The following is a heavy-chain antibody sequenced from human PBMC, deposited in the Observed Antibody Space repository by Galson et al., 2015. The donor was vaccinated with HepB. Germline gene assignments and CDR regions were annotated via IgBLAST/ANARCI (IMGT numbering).Heavy chain of an antibody. CDR2: IKQDGSEK. D-gene: IGHD3-10*01. J-gene: IGHJ1*01. V-gene: IGHV3-7*03. CDR1: GFTFSSYW. CDR3: ARDTYYYGSGSYYSGLYFQH. Sequence: SLRLSCAASGFTFSSYWMSWVRQAPGKGLEWVANIKQDGSEKYYVDSVKGRFTISRDNAKNSLYLQMNSLRAEDTAVYYCARDTYYYGSGSYYSGLYFQHWGQGTLVTVSS.